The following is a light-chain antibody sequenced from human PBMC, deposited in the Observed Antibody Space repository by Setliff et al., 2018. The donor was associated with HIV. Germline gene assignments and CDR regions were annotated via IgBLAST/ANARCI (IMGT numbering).Light chain of an antibody. CDR2: NAN. V-gene: IGLV7-46*01. Sequence: QAVVTQEPSVTVSPGGTVTLTCDSSTGPVTNSHYPYWFQQKPGQAPRTLIYNANNKHSWTRDRVSGSLLGGKAALTLSGAQPDDEADYYCLLSYSGVRGVFGTGTKVTVL. CDR3: LLSYSGVRGV. J-gene: IGLJ1*01. CDR1: TGPVTNSHY.